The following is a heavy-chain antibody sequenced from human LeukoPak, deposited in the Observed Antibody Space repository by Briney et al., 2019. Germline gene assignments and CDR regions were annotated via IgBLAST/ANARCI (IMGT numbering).Heavy chain of an antibody. CDR1: GFTFDDYG. CDR3: AREELWFGESPLVDY. Sequence: GGSLRLSCAASGFTFDDYGMSWIRQAPGKGLEWVSYISSSGSTIYYADSVKGRFTISRDNAKNSLYLQMNSLRAEDTAVYYCAREELWFGESPLVDYWGQGTLVTVSS. D-gene: IGHD3-10*01. V-gene: IGHV3-11*04. CDR2: ISSSGSTI. J-gene: IGHJ4*02.